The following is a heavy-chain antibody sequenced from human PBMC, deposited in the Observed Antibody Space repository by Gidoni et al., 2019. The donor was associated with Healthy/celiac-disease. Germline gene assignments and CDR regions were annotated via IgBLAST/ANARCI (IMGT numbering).Heavy chain of an antibody. D-gene: IGHD1-26*01. J-gene: IGHJ4*02. V-gene: IGHV4-39*01. CDR3: ARGSVGALDY. Sequence: QLQLQESGPGLVKPSETLSLTCPVSGGSISSSSYYWGWIRQPPGKGLEWIGSIYYSGSTYYNPSLKSRVTISVDTSKNQFSLKLSSVTAADTAVYYCARGSVGALDYWGQGTLVTVSS. CDR2: IYYSGST. CDR1: GGSISSSSYY.